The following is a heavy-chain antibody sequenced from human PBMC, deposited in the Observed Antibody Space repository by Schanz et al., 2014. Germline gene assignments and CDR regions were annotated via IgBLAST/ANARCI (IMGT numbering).Heavy chain of an antibody. V-gene: IGHV3-23*01. D-gene: IGHD3-9*01. CDR3: AKHVRSLTGLDY. CDR2: IGGSGDST. J-gene: IGHJ4*02. CDR1: GFTFSNHA. Sequence: EVQLLESGGGLVQPGGSLRLSCAASGFTFSNHALSWVRQAPGKGLEWVSGIGGSGDSTHYAGSVKGRFIISRDNSKNTLYLQVNSLRAEDTAVYYCAKHVRSLTGLDYWGQGTLVTVSS.